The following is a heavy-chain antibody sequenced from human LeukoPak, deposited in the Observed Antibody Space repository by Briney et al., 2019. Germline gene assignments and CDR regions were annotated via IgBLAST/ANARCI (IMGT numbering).Heavy chain of an antibody. CDR3: ASLSRSASAFDY. D-gene: IGHD3-10*01. CDR1: GFTFSSYA. Sequence: GGSLRLSCAASGFTFSSYAMHWVRQAPGKGLEYVSAISSNGGSTYYANSVKGRFTISRDNSKNTLYLQMGSLRAEDMAVYYCASLSRSASAFDYWGQGTLVTVSS. J-gene: IGHJ4*02. CDR2: ISSNGGST. V-gene: IGHV3-64*01.